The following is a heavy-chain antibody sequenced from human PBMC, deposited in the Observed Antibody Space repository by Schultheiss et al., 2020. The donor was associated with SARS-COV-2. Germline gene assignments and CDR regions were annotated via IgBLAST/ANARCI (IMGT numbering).Heavy chain of an antibody. J-gene: IGHJ6*02. CDR3: ARQYYYFWSGYYMDYYYGMDV. D-gene: IGHD3-3*01. V-gene: IGHV4-38-2*01. CDR1: GYSISSGYY. Sequence: SETLSLTCAVSGYSISSGYYWGWIRQPPGKGLEWIGSIYHSGSTYYNPSLKSRVTISVDTSKNQFSLKLSSVTAADTAVYYCARQYYYFWSGYYMDYYYGMDVWGQGTTVTVSS. CDR2: IYHSGST.